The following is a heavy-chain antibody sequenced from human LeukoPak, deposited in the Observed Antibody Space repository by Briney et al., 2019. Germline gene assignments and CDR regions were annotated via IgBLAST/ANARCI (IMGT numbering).Heavy chain of an antibody. CDR1: GFNIDDYY. Sequence: GGSLRLSCAASGFNIDDYYMSWIRQAPGKGLEWVSHISLSGGTIHYADSVKGRFTVSRDNAKNSLYLQMNSLRAEDTAVYYCAKRGIAAAASFDYWGQGTLVTVSS. CDR2: ISLSGGTI. D-gene: IGHD6-13*01. J-gene: IGHJ4*02. V-gene: IGHV3-11*04. CDR3: AKRGIAAAASFDY.